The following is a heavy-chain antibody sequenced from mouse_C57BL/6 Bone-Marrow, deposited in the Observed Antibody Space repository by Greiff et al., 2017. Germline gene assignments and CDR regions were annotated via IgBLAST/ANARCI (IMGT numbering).Heavy chain of an antibody. J-gene: IGHJ2*01. CDR3: ARSLDGYSFDY. CDR2: IYPNNGGT. V-gene: IGHV1-18*01. D-gene: IGHD2-3*01. Sequence: EVQLQQSGPELVKPGASVKIPCKASGYTFTDYNMDWVQQSHGKSLEWIGDIYPNNGGTIYNQKFKGKATLTVDKSSSTAYMELRSLKSEDTAVYYCARSLDGYSFDYWGQGTTLTVSS. CDR1: GYTFTDYN.